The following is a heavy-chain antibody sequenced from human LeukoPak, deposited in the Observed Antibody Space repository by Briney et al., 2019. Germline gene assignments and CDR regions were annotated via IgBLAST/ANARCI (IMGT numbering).Heavy chain of an antibody. V-gene: IGHV3-23*01. CDR2: ISGSGGST. J-gene: IGHJ4*02. Sequence: GGSLRLSCAASGFTFSSYAMSWVRQAPGKGLEWVSAISGSGGSTYYADSVKGRFTISRDNSKNTLYLQMNSLRAEDTAVYYCAIAKNYYDSSGYGDWGQGTLVTVSS. CDR1: GFTFSSYA. D-gene: IGHD3-22*01. CDR3: AIAKNYYDSSGYGD.